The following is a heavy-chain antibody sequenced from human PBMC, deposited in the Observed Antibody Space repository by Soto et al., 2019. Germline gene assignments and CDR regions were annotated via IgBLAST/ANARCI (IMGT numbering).Heavy chain of an antibody. CDR1: GGSISSYY. Sequence: SETLSLTCTVSGGSISSYYWSWIRQPPGKGLEWIGYIYYSGSTNYNPSLKSRVTISVDTSKNQFSLKLSSVTAADTAVYYCARDSGYYDFWSGYSLTNWFDPWGQGTLVTVAS. J-gene: IGHJ5*02. D-gene: IGHD3-3*01. CDR3: ARDSGYYDFWSGYSLTNWFDP. CDR2: IYYSGST. V-gene: IGHV4-59*01.